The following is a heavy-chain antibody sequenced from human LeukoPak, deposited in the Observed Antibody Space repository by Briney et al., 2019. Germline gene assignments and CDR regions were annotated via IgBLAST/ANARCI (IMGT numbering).Heavy chain of an antibody. J-gene: IGHJ4*02. V-gene: IGHV3-23*01. CDR1: GFTFSSYA. CDR3: AKEGTYDILTGYYTH. Sequence: GGSLRLSCAASGFTFSSYAVSWVRQAPGKGLEWVSAISGSGGGTYYADSVKGRFTITRDNSKNTLYLQMNSLRAEDTAVYYCAKEGTYDILTGYYTHWGQGTLVTVSS. CDR2: ISGSGGGT. D-gene: IGHD3-9*01.